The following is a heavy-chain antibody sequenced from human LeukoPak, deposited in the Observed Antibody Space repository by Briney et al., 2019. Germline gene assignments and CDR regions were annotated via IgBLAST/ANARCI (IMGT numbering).Heavy chain of an antibody. D-gene: IGHD4-23*01. V-gene: IGHV5-51*01. CDR3: ARHDCPLRAYGRKPLDY. Sequence: GESLKISCKGSGYSFTSYWIGWVRQMPGKGLEWMGIIYPGDSDTRYSPSFQGQVTISADKSISTAYLQWSSLKASDTAMYYWARHDCPLRAYGRKPLDYWGQPTHVT. CDR2: IYPGDSDT. J-gene: IGHJ4*02. CDR1: GYSFTSYW.